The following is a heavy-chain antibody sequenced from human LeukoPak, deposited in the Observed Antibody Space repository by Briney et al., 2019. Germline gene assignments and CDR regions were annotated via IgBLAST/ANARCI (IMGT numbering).Heavy chain of an antibody. CDR2: INPSGGST. D-gene: IGHD3-10*01. CDR3: ARIKGSLSMVRGVEYYFDY. J-gene: IGHJ4*02. V-gene: IGHV1-46*01. CDR1: GYTFTSYY. Sequence: ASVKVSCKASGYTFTSYYMHWVRQAPGQGLEWMGIINPSGGSTSYAQKFQGRVTMTRDTSTSTVYMELSSLRSEDTAVYYCARIKGSLSMVRGVEYYFDYWGQGTLVTVSS.